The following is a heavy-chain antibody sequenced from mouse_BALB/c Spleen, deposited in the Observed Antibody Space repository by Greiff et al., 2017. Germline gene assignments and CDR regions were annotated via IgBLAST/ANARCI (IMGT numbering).Heavy chain of an antibody. D-gene: IGHD4-1*01. CDR3: ARFGTGAMDY. CDR1: GYAFTNYL. Sequence: VQLQQSGAELVRPGTSVKVSCKASGYAFTNYLIEWVKQRPGQGLEWIGVINPGSGGTSYNEKFKGKATLTADKSSSTAYMQLSSLTSDDSAVYFCARFGTGAMDYWGQGTSVTVSS. V-gene: IGHV1-54*01. CDR2: INPGSGGT. J-gene: IGHJ4*01.